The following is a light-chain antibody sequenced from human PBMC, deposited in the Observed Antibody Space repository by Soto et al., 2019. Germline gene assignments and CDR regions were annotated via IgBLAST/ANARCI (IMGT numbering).Light chain of an antibody. CDR3: QKYSSVPV. CDR2: TAS. Sequence: DIQMTQSPTSLSASVGDRVTITCRASQDIRNYVSWYQQIPGKTPKLLSYTASTLQEEVPSRFSDRGSGTDFTLTIKGLQPEDVATCSGQKYSSVPVFGPGTKVEIK. J-gene: IGKJ3*01. CDR1: QDIRNY. V-gene: IGKV1-27*01.